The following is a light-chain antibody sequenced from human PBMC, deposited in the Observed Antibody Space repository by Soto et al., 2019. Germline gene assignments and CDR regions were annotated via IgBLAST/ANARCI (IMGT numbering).Light chain of an antibody. V-gene: IGKV3-11*01. CDR2: DAS. Sequence: EIVLTQSPATLSLSRGERATLSCRASQSISYYLAWYQQKPGQAPRLLIYDASSRATGIPARFSGSGSGTDFTLTISSPEPEDFAVYYCQQRSDWPLSFGGGTKVEIK. CDR1: QSISYY. J-gene: IGKJ4*01. CDR3: QQRSDWPLS.